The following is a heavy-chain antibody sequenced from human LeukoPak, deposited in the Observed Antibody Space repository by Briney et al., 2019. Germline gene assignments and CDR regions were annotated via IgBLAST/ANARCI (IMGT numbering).Heavy chain of an antibody. Sequence: GGSLRLSCAASGFTFSSYGMNWVRQAPGKGLEWVSYISSSGNTIYYADSVKGRLTISRDSAKNSLYLHMDSLRAEDTAVYYCAREINLDYWGQGTLVTVSS. J-gene: IGHJ4*02. CDR1: GFTFSSYG. CDR3: AREINLDY. CDR2: ISSSGNTI. V-gene: IGHV3-48*01.